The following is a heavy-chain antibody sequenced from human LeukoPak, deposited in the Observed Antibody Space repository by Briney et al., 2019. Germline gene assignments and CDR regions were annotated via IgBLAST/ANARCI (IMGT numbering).Heavy chain of an antibody. Sequence: PSETLSLTCTVSGGSINTYYWSWIRQPAGKGLEWIGRIYTSGSTNYNPSLKSRVTMSVDTSKNQFSLKLTSVTAADTAVYYCATDSWSSISSGPDYWGQGTLVTVSS. V-gene: IGHV4-4*07. CDR2: IYTSGST. CDR1: GGSINTYY. J-gene: IGHJ4*02. CDR3: ATDSWSSISSGPDY.